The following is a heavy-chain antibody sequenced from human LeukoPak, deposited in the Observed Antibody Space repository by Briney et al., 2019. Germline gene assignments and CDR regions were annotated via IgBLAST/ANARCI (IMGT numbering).Heavy chain of an antibody. V-gene: IGHV4-39*01. J-gene: IGHJ5*02. Sequence: SGTLSLTCTVSGGSISSSSYYWGWIRQPPGKGLEWIGSIYYSGSTYYNPSLKSRVTISVDTSKNQFSLKLSSVTAADTAVYYCARLPHCSSTSCYPRGYNWFDPWGQGTLVTVSS. CDR3: ARLPHCSSTSCYPRGYNWFDP. CDR1: GGSISSSSYY. D-gene: IGHD2-2*01. CDR2: IYYSGST.